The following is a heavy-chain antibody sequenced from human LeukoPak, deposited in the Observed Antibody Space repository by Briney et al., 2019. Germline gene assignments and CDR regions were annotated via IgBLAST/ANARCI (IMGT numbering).Heavy chain of an antibody. CDR3: ARRYDSSGYYPY. CDR1: GYSFTSYW. CDR2: IYPGDSDT. Sequence: GESLQISCQGSGYSFTSYWIGWVRPMPGKGLEWMGNIYPGDSDTRYSPSFQGQVTISADKSISTAYLQWSSLKASDTAMYYCARRYDSSGYYPYWGQGTLVTVSS. D-gene: IGHD3-22*01. J-gene: IGHJ4*02. V-gene: IGHV5-51*01.